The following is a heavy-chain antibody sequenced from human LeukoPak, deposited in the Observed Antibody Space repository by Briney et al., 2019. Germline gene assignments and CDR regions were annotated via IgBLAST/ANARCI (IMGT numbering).Heavy chain of an antibody. CDR2: ISYDGSNK. D-gene: IGHD1-14*01. Sequence: GGSLRLSCAASGFTFSSYAMHWVRQAPGKGLEWVAVISYDGSNKYYADSVKGRFSISRDNSENTLYLQMNSLRAEDTAVYYCAKATGYLLWGQGTLVTVSS. CDR1: GFTFSSYA. J-gene: IGHJ4*02. CDR3: AKATGYLL. V-gene: IGHV3-30*04.